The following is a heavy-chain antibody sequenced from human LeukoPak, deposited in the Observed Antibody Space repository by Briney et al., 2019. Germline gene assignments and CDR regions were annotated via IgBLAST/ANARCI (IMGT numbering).Heavy chain of an antibody. CDR1: GFTFDRYW. D-gene: IGHD2-15*01. CDR3: ARGRWYCSGGSCFTDAVDI. Sequence: PGGSLRLSCADSGFTFDRYWMHWVRQPPGKGLAWVSHITTDGSGTSYADSVKGRFTISRDNAKNSLYLQMNSLRAEDTAVYYCARGRWYCSGGSCFTDAVDIWGQGTMVTVSS. V-gene: IGHV3-74*01. CDR2: ITTDGSGT. J-gene: IGHJ3*02.